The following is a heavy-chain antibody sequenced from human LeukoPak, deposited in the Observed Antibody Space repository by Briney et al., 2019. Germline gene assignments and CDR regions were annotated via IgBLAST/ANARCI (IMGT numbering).Heavy chain of an antibody. Sequence: GGSLRLSCAASGFTFSLYWMNWVRQAPGKGLEWVAVISYDGSDKYYADSVKGRFTISRDNSKNTLYLQMNSLRPEDTAVYYCARDWGRRYSSGWYGDFDYWGQGTLVTVSS. D-gene: IGHD6-19*01. CDR3: ARDWGRRYSSGWYGDFDY. CDR2: ISYDGSDK. V-gene: IGHV3-30-3*01. J-gene: IGHJ4*02. CDR1: GFTFSLYW.